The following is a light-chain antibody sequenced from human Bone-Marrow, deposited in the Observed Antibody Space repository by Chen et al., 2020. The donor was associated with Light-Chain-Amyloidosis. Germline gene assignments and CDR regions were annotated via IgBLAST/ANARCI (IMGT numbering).Light chain of an antibody. J-gene: IGLJ2*01. V-gene: IGLV2-14*03. CDR3: SSYTSSRTLV. CDR1: SSDVGGYNH. CDR2: DVS. Sequence: QSALTQPASVSGSPGQSITISCTGTSSDVGGYNHVSWYQQHPGKAPKLMIYDVSKRPSGFSNRFSGSKSGNTASLTISGLQAEDEADYYCSSYTSSRTLVFGGGTKLTVL.